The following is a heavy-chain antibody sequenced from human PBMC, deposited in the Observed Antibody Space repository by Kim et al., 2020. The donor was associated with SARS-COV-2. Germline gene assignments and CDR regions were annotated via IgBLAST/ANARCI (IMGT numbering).Heavy chain of an antibody. CDR2: INSDGSST. D-gene: IGHD2-15*01. Sequence: GGSLRLSCAASGFTFSSYWMHWVRQAPGKGLVWVSRINSDGSSTSYADSVKGRFTISRDNAKNTLYLQMNSLRAEDTAVYYCARYCSGGSCYSYYYDGMDVWGQGTTVTVSS. V-gene: IGHV3-74*01. J-gene: IGHJ6*02. CDR1: GFTFSSYW. CDR3: ARYCSGGSCYSYYYDGMDV.